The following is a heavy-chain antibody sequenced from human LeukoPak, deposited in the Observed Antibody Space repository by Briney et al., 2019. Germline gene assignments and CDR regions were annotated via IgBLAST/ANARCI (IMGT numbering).Heavy chain of an antibody. CDR3: ARQVASGTYSFGY. CDR1: GYSFTTYW. D-gene: IGHD3-10*01. CDR2: IYPGDSDT. Sequence: GESLKISCQGSGYSFTTYWVGWVRQMPGKGLEWMGIIYPGDSDTRYSPSFQGQVTISADKSISTAYLQWNSLKASDTAMYYCARQVASGTYSFGYWGQGTLVTVSS. V-gene: IGHV5-51*01. J-gene: IGHJ4*02.